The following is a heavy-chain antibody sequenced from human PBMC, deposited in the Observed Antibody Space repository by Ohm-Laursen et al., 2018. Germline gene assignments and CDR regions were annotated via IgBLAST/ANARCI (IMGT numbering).Heavy chain of an antibody. D-gene: IGHD5-24*01. V-gene: IGHV3-23*01. Sequence: SLRLSCTAPGFTFSSYAMNWVRQAPGKGLEWVSGISGSGSRTYYADSVKGRFTISRDNSKNTVHLQMNSLRAEDTAVYYCARVSRGTLQSPWGQGTLVTVSS. CDR3: ARVSRGTLQSP. CDR2: ISGSGSRT. CDR1: GFTFSSYA. J-gene: IGHJ5*02.